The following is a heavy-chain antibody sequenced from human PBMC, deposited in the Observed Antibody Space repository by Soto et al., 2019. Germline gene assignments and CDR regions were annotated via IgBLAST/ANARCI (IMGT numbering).Heavy chain of an antibody. J-gene: IGHJ5*02. Sequence: GGSLRLSCVASEFTFSKYWMHWGRQSPGKGLVWVSRINMDGTKTAYADSVKGRFTVSRDNANNTLYLQMNSLGVEDTAVYYCARDYYYDSRSSSVNWFDPWGQGNLVTVSS. D-gene: IGHD3-22*01. CDR1: EFTFSKYW. CDR2: INMDGTKT. V-gene: IGHV3-74*01. CDR3: ARDYYYDSRSSSVNWFDP.